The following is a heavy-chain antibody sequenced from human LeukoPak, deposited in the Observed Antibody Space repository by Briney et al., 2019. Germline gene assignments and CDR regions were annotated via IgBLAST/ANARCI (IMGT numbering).Heavy chain of an antibody. CDR1: AYTFTGHY. Sequence: GASVKVSCKASAYTFTGHYMHWVRQAPGQGLEWMGWINPNSGGTNYAQKFQGRVTMTRDTSISTAYMELSRLRSDDTAVYYCARAGVGVSYYYDSSGYDWGQGTLVTVSS. D-gene: IGHD3-22*01. V-gene: IGHV1-2*02. J-gene: IGHJ4*02. CDR2: INPNSGGT. CDR3: ARAGVGVSYYYDSSGYD.